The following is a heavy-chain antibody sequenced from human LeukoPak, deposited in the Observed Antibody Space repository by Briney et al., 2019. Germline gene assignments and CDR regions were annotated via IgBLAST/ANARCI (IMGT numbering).Heavy chain of an antibody. Sequence: GGSLRLSCAASRFSFSTYAMNWVRQAPGRGLEWVSTISSSGDNTLHADSVRGRFTISRDNSKSTLYLQMNSLRAEDTAVYFCAKRGDHCSGGGCYLDYWGQGTLVTVSS. CDR2: ISSSGDNT. V-gene: IGHV3-23*01. D-gene: IGHD6-19*01. CDR1: RFSFSTYA. J-gene: IGHJ4*02. CDR3: AKRGDHCSGGGCYLDY.